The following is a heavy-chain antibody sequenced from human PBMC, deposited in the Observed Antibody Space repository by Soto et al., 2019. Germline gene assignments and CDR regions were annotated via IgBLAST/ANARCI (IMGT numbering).Heavy chain of an antibody. CDR3: AKDLMATTGIYYYGMDV. CDR1: GFTFDDYT. D-gene: IGHD5-12*01. J-gene: IGHJ6*02. Sequence: PGGSLRLSCAASGFTFDDYTMHWVRQAPGKGLEWVSLISWDGGSTYYADSVKGRFTISRDNSKNTLYLQMNSLRAEDTAVYYCAKDLMATTGIYYYGMDVWGQGTTVTVSS. CDR2: ISWDGGST. V-gene: IGHV3-43*01.